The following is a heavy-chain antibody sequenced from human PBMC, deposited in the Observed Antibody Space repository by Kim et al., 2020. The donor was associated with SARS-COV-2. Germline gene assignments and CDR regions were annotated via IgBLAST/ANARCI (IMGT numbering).Heavy chain of an antibody. CDR3: AKEGRALGAIAYYYGMDV. D-gene: IGHD1-26*01. J-gene: IGHJ6*02. V-gene: IGHV3-23*01. CDR2: ISGSGGST. Sequence: GGSLRLSCAASGFTFSSYAMSWVRQAPGKGLEWVSAISGSGGSTYYADSVKGRFTISRDNSKNTLYLQMNSLRAEDTAVYYCAKEGRALGAIAYYYGMDVWGQGTTVTVSS. CDR1: GFTFSSYA.